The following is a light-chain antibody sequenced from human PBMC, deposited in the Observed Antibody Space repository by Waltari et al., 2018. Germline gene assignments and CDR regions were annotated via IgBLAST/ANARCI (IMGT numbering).Light chain of an antibody. CDR3: RSYTTSTTRI. CDR1: SSDIGTYNY. CDR2: EFS. J-gene: IGLJ2*01. Sequence: QSALTQPASLSGSPGQSITISCTGTSSDIGTYNYVSWYQQHPGKAPKLVSFEFSNRPSVVSKRFAGAKSGNTDSRTISGLQAEDESEDFCRSYTTSTTRICGGGTKVT. V-gene: IGLV2-14*01.